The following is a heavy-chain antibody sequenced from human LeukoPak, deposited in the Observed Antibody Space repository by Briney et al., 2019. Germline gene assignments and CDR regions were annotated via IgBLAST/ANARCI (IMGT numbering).Heavy chain of an antibody. CDR2: IYYSGST. CDR1: GGSISSGDYY. V-gene: IGHV4-30-4*01. CDR3: ARGYDSSGYPTFDY. Sequence: PSQTLSLTCTVSGGSISSGDYYWSWIRQPPGKGLEWIGYIYYSGSTYYNPSLKRRVTISVDTSKNQFSLKLSSVTAADTAVYYCARGYDSSGYPTFDYWGQGTLVTVSS. D-gene: IGHD3-22*01. J-gene: IGHJ4*02.